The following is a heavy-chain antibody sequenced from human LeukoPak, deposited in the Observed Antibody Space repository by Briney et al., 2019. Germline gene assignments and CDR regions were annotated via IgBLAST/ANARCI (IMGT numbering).Heavy chain of an antibody. Sequence: PSETLSLTCTVPGGSISSYYWSWIRQPPGKGLEWIGYIYYSGSTNYNPSLKSRVTISVDTSKNQFSLKLSSVTAADTAVYYCARSVVVVAATPIYYFDYWGQGTLVTVSS. CDR3: ARSVVVVAATPIYYFDY. J-gene: IGHJ4*02. CDR2: IYYSGST. D-gene: IGHD2-15*01. V-gene: IGHV4-59*01. CDR1: GGSISSYY.